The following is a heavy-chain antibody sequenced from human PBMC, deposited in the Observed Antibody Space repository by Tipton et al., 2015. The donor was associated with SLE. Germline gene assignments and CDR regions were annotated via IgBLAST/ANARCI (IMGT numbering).Heavy chain of an antibody. Sequence: TLSLTCTVSGGSISGFYWSWIRQPAGKGLEWIGRIYSSGSTIYNPSLKSRLTLSLDTSKNQFSLRVRSVTAADTAVYYCARGQDMITFGGIHRYWAQGTLVTVSS. CDR2: IYSSGST. J-gene: IGHJ4*02. CDR3: ARGQDMITFGGIHRY. V-gene: IGHV4-4*07. D-gene: IGHD3-16*01. CDR1: GGSISGFY.